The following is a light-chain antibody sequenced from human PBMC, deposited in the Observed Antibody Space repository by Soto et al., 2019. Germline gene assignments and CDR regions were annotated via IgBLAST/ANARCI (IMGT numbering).Light chain of an antibody. V-gene: IGKV3-15*01. J-gene: IGKJ1*01. Sequence: IVMTQSPATLSVSPGERATFSCRASQNIYSNIAWYQQRPGQAPRLLIYRASTRATGVPARFSGSGSGTEFTLTISSLQSEYFAFYSCLQYHNLWAFGQGTKVEIK. CDR1: QNIYSN. CDR2: RAS. CDR3: LQYHNLWA.